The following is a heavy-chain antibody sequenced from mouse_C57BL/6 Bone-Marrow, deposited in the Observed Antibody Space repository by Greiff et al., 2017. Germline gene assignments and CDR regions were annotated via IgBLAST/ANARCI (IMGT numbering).Heavy chain of an antibody. V-gene: IGHV1-81*01. Sequence: QVQLQQSGAELARPGASVKLSCKASGYTFTSYGISWVKQRTGQGLEWIGEIYPRSGNTYYNEKFKGKATLTADKSSSTAYMALRSLTSEDSAVYVCARGFYDYDEAWFAYWGQGTLVTVSA. CDR3: ARGFYDYDEAWFAY. CDR1: GYTFTSYG. D-gene: IGHD2-4*01. CDR2: IYPRSGNT. J-gene: IGHJ3*01.